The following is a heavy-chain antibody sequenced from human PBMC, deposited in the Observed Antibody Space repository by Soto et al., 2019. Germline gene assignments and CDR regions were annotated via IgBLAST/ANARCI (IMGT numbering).Heavy chain of an antibody. D-gene: IGHD3-9*01. Sequence: GESLKISCAASGFTVSSNYMSWVRQAPGKGLEWVSVIYSGGSTYYADSVKGRFTISRDNSKNTLYLQMNSLRAEDTAVYYCARHAIYDNLAWDYYYYYMDVWGKGTTVTVSS. CDR2: IYSGGST. V-gene: IGHV3-66*04. CDR1: GFTVSSNY. J-gene: IGHJ6*03. CDR3: ARHAIYDNLAWDYYYYYMDV.